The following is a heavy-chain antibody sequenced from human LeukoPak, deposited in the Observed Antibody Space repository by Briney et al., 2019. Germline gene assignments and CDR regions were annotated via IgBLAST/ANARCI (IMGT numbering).Heavy chain of an antibody. D-gene: IGHD5-24*01. CDR3: ARGGLKMATIIAAFDI. V-gene: IGHV3-74*01. Sequence: GGSLRLSCAASGFTFSSYWMHWVRQAPGKGLVWVSRINSDGSSTSYADSVKGRFTISRDNAKNTLYLQMNSLRAEDTAVYYCARGGLKMATIIAAFDIWGRGTMVTVSS. CDR2: INSDGSST. J-gene: IGHJ3*02. CDR1: GFTFSSYW.